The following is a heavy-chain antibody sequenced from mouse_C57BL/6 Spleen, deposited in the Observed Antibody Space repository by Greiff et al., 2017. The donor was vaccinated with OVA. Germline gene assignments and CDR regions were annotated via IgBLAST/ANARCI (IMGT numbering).Heavy chain of an antibody. V-gene: IGHV8-8*01. CDR2: IWWDDDK. J-gene: IGHJ1*03. Sequence: QVTLKVSGPGILQPSQTLSLTCSFSGFSLSTFGMGVGWIRQPSGKGLEWLAHIWWDDDKYYNPALKSRLTISKDTSKNQVFLKIANVDTADTATYYCARSYYYGSSSYWYFDVWGTGTTVTVSS. D-gene: IGHD1-1*01. CDR1: GFSLSTFGMG. CDR3: ARSYYYGSSSYWYFDV.